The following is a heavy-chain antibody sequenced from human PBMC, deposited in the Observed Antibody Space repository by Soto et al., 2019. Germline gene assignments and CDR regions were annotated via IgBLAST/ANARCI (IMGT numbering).Heavy chain of an antibody. CDR2: IYYSGST. Sequence: SETQCVTCTVAGGYISGFCWSWIRRPPGKGLEWIGYIYYSGSTNYNPSLKSRVTISVDTSKNQFSLKLNSVTATDTAVYYCARNSGSYYRWFDPWGQGTLVTVSS. J-gene: IGHJ5*02. V-gene: IGHV4-59*01. CDR3: ARNSGSYYRWFDP. CDR1: GGYISGFC. D-gene: IGHD1-26*01.